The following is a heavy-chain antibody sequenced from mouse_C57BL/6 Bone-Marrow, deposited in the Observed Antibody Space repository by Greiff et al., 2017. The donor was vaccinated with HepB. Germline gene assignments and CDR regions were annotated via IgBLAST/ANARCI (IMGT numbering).Heavy chain of an antibody. J-gene: IGHJ3*01. CDR2: ISDGGSYT. CDR3: ALYYYGSSPFAY. Sequence: EVMLVESGGGLVKPGGSLKLSCAASGFTFSSYAMSWVRQTPEKRLEWVANISDGGSYTYYPDNVKGRFTISRDNAKNNLYLQMSHLKSEDTAMYYCALYYYGSSPFAYWGQGTLVTVSA. CDR1: GFTFSSYA. V-gene: IGHV5-4*03. D-gene: IGHD1-1*01.